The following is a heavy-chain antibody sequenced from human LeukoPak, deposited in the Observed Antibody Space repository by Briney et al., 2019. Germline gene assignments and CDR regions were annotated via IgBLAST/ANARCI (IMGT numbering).Heavy chain of an antibody. CDR1: GGSISSHY. CDR3: ARDPIVSVGDWYFDL. CDR2: IYYSGSTNYT. D-gene: IGHD3-16*02. V-gene: IGHV4-59*11. Sequence: SGTLSLTCTVSGGSISSHYWSWIRQPPGKGLEWIGYIYYSGSTNYTNYNPSLKSRVTISVDTSKNQFSLKLSSVTAADTAVYYCARDPIVSVGDWYFDLWGRGTLVTVSS. J-gene: IGHJ2*01.